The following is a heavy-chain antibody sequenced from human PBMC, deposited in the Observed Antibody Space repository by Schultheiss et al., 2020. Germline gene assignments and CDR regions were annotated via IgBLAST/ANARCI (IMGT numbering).Heavy chain of an antibody. D-gene: IGHD5-18*01. Sequence: SQTLSLTCTVSGASISSYYWSWIRQPAGKGLEWIGRIYTSGSTNYNPSLKSRVTISVDTSKNQFSLKLSSVTAADTAVYYCARVYTQLWPYYYYYMDVWGKGTTVTVSS. CDR1: GASISSYY. CDR2: IYTSGST. CDR3: ARVYTQLWPYYYYYMDV. J-gene: IGHJ6*03. V-gene: IGHV4-4*07.